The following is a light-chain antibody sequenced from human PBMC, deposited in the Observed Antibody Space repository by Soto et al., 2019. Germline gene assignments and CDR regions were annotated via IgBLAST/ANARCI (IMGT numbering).Light chain of an antibody. CDR2: GAS. CDR1: QSVSSN. CDR3: QHYHNWPPWT. J-gene: IGKJ1*01. V-gene: IGKV3-15*01. Sequence: EIVLTQSPGTLSFSPGERATLSCRASQSVSSNLAWYQQKPGQAPRLLIYGASTRATGIPARFSGSGSGTEFTLTISSLQSEDFAVYYCQHYHNWPPWTFGQGTKVEVK.